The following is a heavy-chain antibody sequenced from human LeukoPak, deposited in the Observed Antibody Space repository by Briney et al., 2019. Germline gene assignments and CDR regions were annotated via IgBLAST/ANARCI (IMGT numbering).Heavy chain of an antibody. CDR1: GFTFSSYS. V-gene: IGHV3-48*04. D-gene: IGHD2-2*01. CDR2: ISSSSSTI. CDR3: ARESRIVVVPAAIRGVYYYYYMDV. Sequence: PGGSLRLSCAASGFTFSSYSMNWVRQAPGKGLEWVSYISSSSSTIYYADSVKGRFTISRDNAKNSLYLQMNSLRAEDTAVYYCARESRIVVVPAAIRGVYYYYYMDVWGKGTTVTVSS. J-gene: IGHJ6*03.